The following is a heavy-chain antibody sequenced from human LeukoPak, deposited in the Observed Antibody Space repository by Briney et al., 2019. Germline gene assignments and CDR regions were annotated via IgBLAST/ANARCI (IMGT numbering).Heavy chain of an antibody. D-gene: IGHD2-15*01. CDR2: INPNSGGT. V-gene: IGHV1-2*02. J-gene: IGHJ4*02. Sequence: ASVKVSCKASGYTFTGYYMHWVRQAPGQGLEWMGWINPNSGGTDYAQRFQGRVTMTRDTSISTVYMEVSRLRSDDTAVYYCARAYCSAISCPLGYYWGQGALVTVSS. CDR1: GYTFTGYY. CDR3: ARAYCSAISCPLGYY.